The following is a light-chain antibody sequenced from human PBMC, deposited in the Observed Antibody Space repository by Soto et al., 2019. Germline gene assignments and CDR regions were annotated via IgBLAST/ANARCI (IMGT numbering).Light chain of an antibody. CDR1: QSVSSNY. Sequence: EIVLTQSPGTLSLSPGERATLSCRASQSVSSNYLAWYQQKPGQAPRLLIYGASSRATGIPDRFSGSGSGTEFTLAVSRLEAEGFGVYYCQQDGSAPRAFGQGTKVEIK. CDR2: GAS. V-gene: IGKV3-20*01. J-gene: IGKJ1*01. CDR3: QQDGSAPRA.